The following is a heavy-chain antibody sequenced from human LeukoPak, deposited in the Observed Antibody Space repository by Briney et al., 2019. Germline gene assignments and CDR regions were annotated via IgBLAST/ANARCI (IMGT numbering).Heavy chain of an antibody. CDR3: AREERVIVGATTVLAY. D-gene: IGHD1-26*01. Sequence: ASVKVSCKASGYTFTGYYMHWVRQAPGQGLEWMGWINPNSGGTNYAQKFQGRVTMTRDTSISTAYMELSRLRSDDTAVYYCAREERVIVGATTVLAYWGQGTLVTVSS. CDR2: INPNSGGT. J-gene: IGHJ4*02. V-gene: IGHV1-2*02. CDR1: GYTFTGYY.